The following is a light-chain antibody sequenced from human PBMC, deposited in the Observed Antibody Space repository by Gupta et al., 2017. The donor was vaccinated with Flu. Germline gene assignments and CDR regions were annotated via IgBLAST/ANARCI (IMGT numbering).Light chain of an antibody. Sequence: TLSLSPGERATLSCRASQSVSSYLAWYQQKPGQAPRLLIYDASNRATGIPARFSGSGSGTDFTLTISSREPEDFAVYYCQQRTNGPPMYTFGQGTKLEIK. CDR1: QSVSSY. J-gene: IGKJ2*01. CDR3: QQRTNGPPMYT. CDR2: DAS. V-gene: IGKV3-11*01.